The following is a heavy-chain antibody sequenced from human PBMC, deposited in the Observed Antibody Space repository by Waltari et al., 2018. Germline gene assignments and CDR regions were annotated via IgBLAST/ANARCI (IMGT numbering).Heavy chain of an antibody. CDR1: GGTFSSYA. J-gene: IGHJ2*01. Sequence: QVQLVQSGAEVKKPGSSVKVSCKASGGTFSSYAISWVRQAPGQGLEWMGGIIPIFGTANYAQKFQGRVTSTADESTSTAYMELSSLRSEDTAVYYCARVEMATIWANWYFDLWGRGTLVTVSS. D-gene: IGHD5-12*01. CDR3: ARVEMATIWANWYFDL. V-gene: IGHV1-69*01. CDR2: IIPIFGTA.